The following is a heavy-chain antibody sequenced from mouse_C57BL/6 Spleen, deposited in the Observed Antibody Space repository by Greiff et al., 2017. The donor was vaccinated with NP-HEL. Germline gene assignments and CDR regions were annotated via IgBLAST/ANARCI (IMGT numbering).Heavy chain of an antibody. D-gene: IGHD1-1*01. CDR1: GYTFTSYW. J-gene: IGHJ1*03. CDR2: IYPGSGST. V-gene: IGHV1-55*01. CDR3: AREYYGSTKDWYFDV. Sequence: QVQLQQSGAELVKPGASVKMSCKASGYTFTSYWITWVKQRPGQGLEWIGDIYPGSGSTNYNEKFKSKATLTVDTSSSTAYMQLSSLTSEDSAVYYCAREYYGSTKDWYFDVWGTGTTVTVSS.